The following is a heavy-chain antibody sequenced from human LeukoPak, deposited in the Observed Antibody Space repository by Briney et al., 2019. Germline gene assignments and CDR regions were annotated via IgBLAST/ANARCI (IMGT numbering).Heavy chain of an antibody. Sequence: GGSLRLSCAASGFTFSNYWMSWVRQAPGKGLEWVAHINKDGSEIYYVDSVKGQFTISRDNAKSSLSLQMNSLRVEDTAVYYCARDKVTYWGQGILVMVSS. CDR3: ARDKVTY. CDR1: GFTFSNYW. J-gene: IGHJ4*02. CDR2: INKDGSEI. V-gene: IGHV3-7*01.